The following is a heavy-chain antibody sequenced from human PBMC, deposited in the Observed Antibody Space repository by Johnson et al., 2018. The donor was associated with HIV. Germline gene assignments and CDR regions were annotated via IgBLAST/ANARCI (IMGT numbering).Heavy chain of an antibody. Sequence: QVKLVESGGGLVQPGRSLRLSCAASGFTFSSYGMHWVRQAPGKGLEWVAVISYDGSNKYYADSVKGRFTISRDNSKNTLYLQMNSLRAEDTAVYYCAKGGGGYCSSTSCYAFDIWGQGTMVTVSS. CDR3: AKGGGGYCSSTSCYAFDI. CDR2: ISYDGSNK. J-gene: IGHJ3*02. CDR1: GFTFSSYG. V-gene: IGHV3-30*18. D-gene: IGHD2-2*01.